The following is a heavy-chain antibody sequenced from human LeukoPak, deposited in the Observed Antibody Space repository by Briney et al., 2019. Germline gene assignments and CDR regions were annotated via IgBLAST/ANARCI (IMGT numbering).Heavy chain of an antibody. J-gene: IGHJ1*01. CDR1: GFTFSSYA. D-gene: IGHD6-13*01. Sequence: GGSLRLSCAASGFTFSSYAMGWVRQAPGKGLEWVSAISGSGGSTYYADSVKGRYTISRDNSKNTLYLQMNSLRAEDTAVYYCAALRPDYSGISWYDQGAFQHWGEGTLVTVSS. V-gene: IGHV3-23*01. CDR2: ISGSGGST. CDR3: AALRPDYSGISWYDQGAFQH.